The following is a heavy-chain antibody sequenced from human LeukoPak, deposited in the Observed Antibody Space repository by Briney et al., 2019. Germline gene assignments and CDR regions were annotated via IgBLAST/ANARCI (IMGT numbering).Heavy chain of an antibody. J-gene: IGHJ3*02. CDR2: IWYDGSNK. CDR1: GFTFSSYG. D-gene: IGHD3-9*01. CDR3: ARDRYFAPRGAFDI. V-gene: IGHV3-33*01. Sequence: GRSLRLSCAASGFTFSSYGMHWVRQAAGKGLEWVAVIWYDGSNKYYADSVKGRFTISRDNSKNTLYLQMNSLRAEDTAVYYCARDRYFAPRGAFDIWGQGTMVTVSS.